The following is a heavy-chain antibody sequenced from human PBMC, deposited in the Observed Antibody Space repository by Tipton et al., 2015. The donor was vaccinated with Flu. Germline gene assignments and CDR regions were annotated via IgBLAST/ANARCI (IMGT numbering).Heavy chain of an antibody. D-gene: IGHD6-19*01. CDR2: VSGSGRNT. J-gene: IGHJ6*02. V-gene: IGHV3-23*01. CDR3: AKMDRGAVYISGWYWESQRYGLDV. Sequence: SLRLSCAASGFTFSSYAMSWVRQAPGKGLEWVSGVSGSGRNTYYAESVKGRFTISRDNSENNLSLQMNSLRAEDAAFYYCAKMDRGAVYISGWYWESQRYGLDVWGQGTTVTVSS. CDR1: GFTFSSYA.